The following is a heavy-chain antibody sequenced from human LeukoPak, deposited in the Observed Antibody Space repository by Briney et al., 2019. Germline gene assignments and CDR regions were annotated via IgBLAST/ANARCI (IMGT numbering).Heavy chain of an antibody. V-gene: IGHV3-7*01. Sequence: GGSLRLSCAASGFTFSSYWMSWVRQAPGKGLEWVANIKQDGSEKYYVDSVKGRFTISRDNAKNSLYLQMNSLRAEDTAVYYCARSVAVDYYYYYMDVWGQGTTVTVSS. CDR2: IKQDGSEK. CDR1: GFTFSSYW. CDR3: ARSVAVDYYYYYMDV. D-gene: IGHD6-19*01. J-gene: IGHJ6*03.